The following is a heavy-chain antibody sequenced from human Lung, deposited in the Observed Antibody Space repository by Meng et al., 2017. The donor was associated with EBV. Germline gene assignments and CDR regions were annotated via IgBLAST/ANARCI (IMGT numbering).Heavy chain of an antibody. J-gene: IGHJ4*02. Sequence: QGPLQESGPGLVKPSQTLSLTCAVYGGSFSGYYWSWIRQPPGKGLEWIGEINHSGSTNYNPSLKSRVTISVDKSKNQFSLKLSSVTAADTAVYYCARGKLSGYRYFDYWGQGTLVTVSS. CDR3: ARGKLSGYRYFDY. V-gene: IGHV4-34*09. D-gene: IGHD3-3*01. CDR2: INHSGST. CDR1: GGSFSGYY.